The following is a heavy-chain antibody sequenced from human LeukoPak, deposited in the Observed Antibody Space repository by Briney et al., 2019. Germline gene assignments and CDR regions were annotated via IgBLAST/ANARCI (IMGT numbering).Heavy chain of an antibody. D-gene: IGHD3-3*02. CDR2: ISSSSSYI. CDR3: ARSVLAYYMDV. CDR1: GFTFSSYS. Sequence: GGSLRLSCAASGFTFSSYSMNWVRQAPGKGLEWVSSISSSSSYIYYADSVKGRSTISRDNAKNSLYLQMNSLRAEDTAVYYCARSVLAYYMDVWGKGTTVTVSS. J-gene: IGHJ6*03. V-gene: IGHV3-21*01.